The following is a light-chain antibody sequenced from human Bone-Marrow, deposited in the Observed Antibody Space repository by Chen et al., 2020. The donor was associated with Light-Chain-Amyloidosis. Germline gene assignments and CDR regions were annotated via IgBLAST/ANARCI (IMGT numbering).Light chain of an antibody. CDR3: SSSATSNTWV. CDR2: DVI. J-gene: IGLJ3*02. V-gene: IGLV2-14*03. Sequence: QPALTQPASVSGSPGQSITVSCIGASSDVSWYQQHPGKAPKLVIYDVINRPSGVSSRFSGSKSGNAASLTISGLQAEDEADYFCSSSATSNTWVFGGGTKLTVL. CDR1: SSDV.